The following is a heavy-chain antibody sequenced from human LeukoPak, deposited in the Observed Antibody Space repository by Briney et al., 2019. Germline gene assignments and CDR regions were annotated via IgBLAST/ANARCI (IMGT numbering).Heavy chain of an antibody. V-gene: IGHV3-23*01. J-gene: IGHJ4*02. CDR1: GFTFSSYS. Sequence: GGSLRLSCAASGFTFSSYSMSWVRQAPGKGLEWVSAISGSGGSTYYADSVKGRFTISRDNSKNTLYLQMNSLSAEDTAVYYCAKDLGMVRGVNFDYWGQGTLVTVSS. D-gene: IGHD3-10*01. CDR3: AKDLGMVRGVNFDY. CDR2: ISGSGGST.